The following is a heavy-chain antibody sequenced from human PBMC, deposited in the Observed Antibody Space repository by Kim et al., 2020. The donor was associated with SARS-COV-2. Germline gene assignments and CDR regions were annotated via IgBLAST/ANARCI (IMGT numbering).Heavy chain of an antibody. D-gene: IGHD3-3*01. CDR3: ARQYFYNYFDA. J-gene: IGHJ5*02. V-gene: IGHV4-39*07. CDR2: T. Sequence: TDSNPSLRSRATISVDTSKSQFSLRINSVIPADTAVYYCARQYFYNYFDAWGQGVLVTVSS.